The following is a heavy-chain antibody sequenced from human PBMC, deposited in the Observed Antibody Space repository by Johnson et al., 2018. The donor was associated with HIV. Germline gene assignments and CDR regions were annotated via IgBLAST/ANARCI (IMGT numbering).Heavy chain of an antibody. Sequence: QVKLVESGGGVVQPGRSLRLSCAASGFTFSSYAMHWVRQAPGKGLEWVAVISYDGSNKYYADSVKGRFTISRDNSKTTLYLQMNSLRAEDTAVYYCASREPKPGCYAFDIWGQGTMVTVSS. J-gene: IGHJ3*02. CDR3: ASREPKPGCYAFDI. CDR1: GFTFSSYA. D-gene: IGHD1-14*01. CDR2: ISYDGSNK. V-gene: IGHV3-30-3*01.